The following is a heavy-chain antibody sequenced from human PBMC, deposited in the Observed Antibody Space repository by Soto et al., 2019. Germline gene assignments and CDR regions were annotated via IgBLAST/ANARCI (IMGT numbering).Heavy chain of an antibody. J-gene: IGHJ4*02. CDR3: ARGVGYCSGGSCYISENYFDY. CDR2: IYYSGST. CDR1: GGSISSGGYY. V-gene: IGHV4-31*03. Sequence: PSETLSLNCTVSGGSISSGGYYWSWIRQHPGKGLEWIGYIYYSGSTYYNPSLKSRVTISVDTSKNQFSLKLSSVTAADTAVYYCARGVGYCSGGSCYISENYFDYWGQGTLVTVSS. D-gene: IGHD2-15*01.